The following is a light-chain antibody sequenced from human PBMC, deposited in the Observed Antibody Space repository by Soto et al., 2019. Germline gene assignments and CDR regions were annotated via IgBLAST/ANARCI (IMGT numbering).Light chain of an antibody. CDR2: EVS. J-gene: IGLJ1*01. Sequence: QSALTQPASVPGSPGQSLTISCTGTSSDIGGYDFVSWYRQQPGKAPKLLIYEVSHRPSGVSSRFSASKSGNTASLTISGLQAEDEGDYYCSSYTISSTTVFGTGTKLTVL. V-gene: IGLV2-14*01. CDR1: SSDIGGYDF. CDR3: SSYTISSTTV.